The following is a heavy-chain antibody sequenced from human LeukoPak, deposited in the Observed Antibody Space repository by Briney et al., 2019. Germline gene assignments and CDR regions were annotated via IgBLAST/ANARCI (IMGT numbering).Heavy chain of an antibody. J-gene: IGHJ1*01. D-gene: IGHD6-13*01. V-gene: IGHV5-51*01. CDR1: GYSFSNNW. Sequence: GESLKISCEGSGYSFSNNWIGWVRQMPGKGLEWMGIIYPGDSDTRYSPSFQGQVTISAEKSISTAYLQWSSLKASDTAMYYCARPAAAGKRQGRNFQHWGQGTLVTVSS. CDR3: ARPAAAGKRQGRNFQH. CDR2: IYPGDSDT.